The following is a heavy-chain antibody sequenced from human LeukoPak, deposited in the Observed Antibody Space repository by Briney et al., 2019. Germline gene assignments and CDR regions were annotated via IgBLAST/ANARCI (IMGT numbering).Heavy chain of an antibody. V-gene: IGHV4-4*07. D-gene: IGHD1-1*01. CDR1: GGSISSYY. CDR2: IYTSGST. Sequence: SETLSLTCTVSGGSISSYYWSWIRQPAGKGLEWIGRIYTSGSTNYNPSLKSRVTMSVDTSKNQFSLKLSSVTAADTAVYYCXXXXXXXXXWXXDYWGQGTLVTVSS. J-gene: IGHJ4*02. CDR3: XXXXXXXXXWXXDY.